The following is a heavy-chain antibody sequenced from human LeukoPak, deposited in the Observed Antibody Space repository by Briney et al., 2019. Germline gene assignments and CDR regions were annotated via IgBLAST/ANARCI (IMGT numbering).Heavy chain of an antibody. J-gene: IGHJ5*02. CDR1: GFTFSSYW. CDR2: INNDGSIT. Sequence: PGGSLRLSCAASGFTFSSYWMHWVRHAPGKGLVWVSRINNDGSITVYADSVKGRFTISRDNANNTLYLQMNSLRAEDTAVYYCARVLAPRTEYSWFDPWGQGTLVTVSS. V-gene: IGHV3-74*01. CDR3: ARVLAPRTEYSWFDP.